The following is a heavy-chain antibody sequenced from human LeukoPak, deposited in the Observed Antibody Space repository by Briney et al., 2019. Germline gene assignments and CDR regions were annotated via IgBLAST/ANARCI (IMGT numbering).Heavy chain of an antibody. D-gene: IGHD1-26*01. Sequence: GGSLRLSCSASGFAFSSYTMYWVRQVPGKGLEYVSAISSEGGSTYYANSVKGRFTISRDNSKNTLYVQMSSLGTEDTAVYYCVKGRRWDSGSYFDYWGQGTLVTASS. V-gene: IGHV3-64*05. CDR2: ISSEGGST. J-gene: IGHJ4*02. CDR3: VKGRRWDSGSYFDY. CDR1: GFAFSSYT.